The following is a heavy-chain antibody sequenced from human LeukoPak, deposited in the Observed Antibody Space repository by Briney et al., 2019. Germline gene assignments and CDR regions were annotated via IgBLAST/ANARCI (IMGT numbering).Heavy chain of an antibody. CDR1: GYTFTSYG. CDR2: ISAYNGST. V-gene: IGHV1-18*01. D-gene: IGHD4-17*01. J-gene: IGHJ5*02. Sequence: GASVKVSCKASGYTFTSYGISWVRQAPGQGLEWMGWISAYNGSTNYAQKLQGRVTMTTDTSTSTAHMELRSLRSDDTAVYYCARRITVTWFDPWGQGTLVTVSS. CDR3: ARRITVTWFDP.